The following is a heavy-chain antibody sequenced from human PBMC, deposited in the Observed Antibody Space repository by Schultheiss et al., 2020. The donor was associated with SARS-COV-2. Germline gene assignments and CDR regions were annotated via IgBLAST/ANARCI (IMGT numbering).Heavy chain of an antibody. CDR2: IWYDGSNK. CDR1: GFTFSDHF. V-gene: IGHV3-33*06. CDR3: AKDTGDNWGISVDNWFDP. Sequence: GGSLRLSCAASGFTFSDHFMDWVRQAPGKGLEWVAVIWYDGSNKYYADSVKGRFTISRDNSKNTLYLQMNSLRAEDTAVYYCAKDTGDNWGISVDNWFDPWGQGTLVTVSS. D-gene: IGHD7-27*01. J-gene: IGHJ5*02.